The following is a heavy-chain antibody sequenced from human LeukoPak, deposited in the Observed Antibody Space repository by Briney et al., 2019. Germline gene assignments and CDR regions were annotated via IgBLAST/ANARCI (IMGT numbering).Heavy chain of an antibody. V-gene: IGHV3-9*01. D-gene: IGHD4-17*01. CDR3: AKDIGDYENYYYYYGMDV. Sequence: SGGSLRLSCAASRFTFDDYAMHWVRQAPGKGLEWVSGISWNSGSIGYADSVKGRFTISRDNAKNSLYLQMNSLRAEDTALYYCAKDIGDYENYYYYYGMDVWGQGTTVTVSS. J-gene: IGHJ6*02. CDR1: RFTFDDYA. CDR2: ISWNSGSI.